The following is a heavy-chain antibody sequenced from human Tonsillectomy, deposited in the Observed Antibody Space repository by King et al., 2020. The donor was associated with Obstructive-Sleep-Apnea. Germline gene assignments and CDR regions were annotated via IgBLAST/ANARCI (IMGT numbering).Heavy chain of an antibody. D-gene: IGHD4-17*01. V-gene: IGHV4-30-4*07. CDR2: IYYSGST. J-gene: IGHJ6*02. CDR1: GGSISSGGYS. CDR3: ARTLTTVTSSYGMDV. Sequence: QLQESGPGLVKPSQTLSLTCAVSGGSISSGGYSWSWIRQPPGKGLEWIGYIYYSGSTYYNPSLKSRVTISVDTSKNQFSLKLSSVTAADTAVYYCARTLTTVTSSYGMDVWGQGTTVTVSS.